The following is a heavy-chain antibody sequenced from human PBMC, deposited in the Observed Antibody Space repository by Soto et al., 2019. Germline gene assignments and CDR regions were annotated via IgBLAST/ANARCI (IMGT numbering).Heavy chain of an antibody. CDR2: IITLFGTS. Sequence: VQLMQSGAEVQKPGSSVKVSCKASGGTFSSHSINWVRQAPGQGLEWMGGIITLFGTSNYAQTFQGRVTITADQSTSTAYMELNSLTSDDTDLYYCAREVGYGDFAAALLDWGQGTLVTVSS. J-gene: IGHJ4*02. V-gene: IGHV1-69*01. CDR3: AREVGYGDFAAALLD. D-gene: IGHD2-21*02. CDR1: GGTFSSHS.